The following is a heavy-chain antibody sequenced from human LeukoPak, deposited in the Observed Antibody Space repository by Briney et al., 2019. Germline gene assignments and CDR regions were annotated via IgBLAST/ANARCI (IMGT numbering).Heavy chain of an antibody. CDR2: IYNSGST. Sequence: ASETLSLTCTVSGYSISSGYFWGWIRQPPGKGLEWIGTIYNSGSTYYNASLESRVTISVDTSKNQFSPKLSSVTAADTAVYYCARAYSSSWYFNWFDPWGQGTLVTVSS. CDR1: GYSISSGYF. D-gene: IGHD6-13*01. J-gene: IGHJ5*02. V-gene: IGHV4-38-2*02. CDR3: ARAYSSSWYFNWFDP.